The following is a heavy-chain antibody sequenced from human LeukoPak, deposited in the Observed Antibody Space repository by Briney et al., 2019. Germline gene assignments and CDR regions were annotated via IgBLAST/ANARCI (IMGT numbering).Heavy chain of an antibody. CDR1: GFSFNNYA. CDR2: ISGSGGSA. CDR3: AKDQAYSYYYLDR. D-gene: IGHD5-18*01. J-gene: IGHJ6*03. V-gene: IGHV3-23*01. Sequence: GGSLRLSCAASGFSFNNYAMSWVRQAPGKGLEWVSGISGSGGSAYSADSVKGRFTTSRDNSKNTVYLQMSSLRAEDTAIYCDAKDQAYSYYYLDRWG.